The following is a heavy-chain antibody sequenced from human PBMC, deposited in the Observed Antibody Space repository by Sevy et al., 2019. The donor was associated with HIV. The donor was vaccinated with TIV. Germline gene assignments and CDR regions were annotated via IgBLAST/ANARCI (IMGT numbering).Heavy chain of an antibody. D-gene: IGHD2-2*01. CDR1: GFTFSGYS. J-gene: IGHJ4*02. V-gene: IGHV3-21*01. CDR3: ARGYPSIVVVPAANSPDY. Sequence: GGSLRLSCAASGFTFSGYSMNWVRQAPGKGLEWVSSISSSSSYIYYADSVKGRFTISSDNAKNSLYLQMNSLRAEDTAVYYCARGYPSIVVVPAANSPDYWGQGTLVTVSS. CDR2: ISSSSSYI.